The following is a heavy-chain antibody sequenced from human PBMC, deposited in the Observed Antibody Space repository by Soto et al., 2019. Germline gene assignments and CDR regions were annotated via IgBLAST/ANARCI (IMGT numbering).Heavy chain of an antibody. CDR1: GGSISSYY. CDR3: ARDRCGGDCYSFLGGAFDI. J-gene: IGHJ3*02. D-gene: IGHD2-21*01. V-gene: IGHV4-59*01. Sequence: PSETLSLTCTVSGGSISSYYWSWIRQPPGKGLEWIGYIYYSGSTNYNPSLKSRVTISVDTSKNQFSLKLSSVTAADTAVYYCARDRCGGDCYSFLGGAFDIWGQGTMVTVSS. CDR2: IYYSGST.